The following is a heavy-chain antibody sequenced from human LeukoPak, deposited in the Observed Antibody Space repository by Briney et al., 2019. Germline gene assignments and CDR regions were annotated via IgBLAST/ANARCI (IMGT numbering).Heavy chain of an antibody. CDR3: ARSPDYGDYEYYFDY. D-gene: IGHD4-17*01. CDR1: GGSISSYY. J-gene: IGHJ4*02. CDR2: IYYSGST. Sequence: SETLSLTCTVSGGSISSYYWSWIRQPPGKGLEWIGYIYYSGSTNYNPSLKSRVTISVDTSKNQFSLELSSVTAADTAVYYCARSPDYGDYEYYFDYWGQGTLVTVSS. V-gene: IGHV4-59*01.